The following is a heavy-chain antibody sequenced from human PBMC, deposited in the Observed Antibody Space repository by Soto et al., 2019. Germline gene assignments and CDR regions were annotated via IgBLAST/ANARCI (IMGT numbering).Heavy chain of an antibody. J-gene: IGHJ3*02. CDR1: GFTFSSYS. Sequence: EVQLVESGGGLVKPGGSLRLSCAASGFTFSSYSMNWVRQAPGKGLEWVSSISSSSSYIYYADSVKGRFTISRDNAKNSLYLQMNSRRAEDTAVYYCARDGRDDAFDIWGQGTMVTVSS. CDR2: ISSSSSYI. V-gene: IGHV3-21*01. D-gene: IGHD1-26*01. CDR3: ARDGRDDAFDI.